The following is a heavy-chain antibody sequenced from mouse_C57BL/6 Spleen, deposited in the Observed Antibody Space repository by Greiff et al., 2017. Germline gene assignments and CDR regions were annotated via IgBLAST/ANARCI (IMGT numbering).Heavy chain of an antibody. CDR1: GFTFNTYA. CDR3: VRGEGAMEY. V-gene: IGHV10-3*01. Sequence: EVMLVESGGGLVQPKGSLKLSCAASGFTFNTYAMHWVRQAPGKGLEWVARISSKSSNYATYYADSVKDRFTISRDDSQSMLYLQMNNLKNEDTAMYYGVRGEGAMEYWGHGTSVPVSA. CDR2: ISSKSSNYAT. J-gene: IGHJ4*01.